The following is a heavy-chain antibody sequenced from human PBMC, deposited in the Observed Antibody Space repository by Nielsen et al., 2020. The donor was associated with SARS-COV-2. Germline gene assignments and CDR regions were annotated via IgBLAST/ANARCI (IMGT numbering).Heavy chain of an antibody. Sequence: GGSLRLSCAASGFTFSNYWMSWVRQAPGKGLEWVANVKEDGSQKYYVDSVKGRFTISRDDAKNSLYLQMNSLRAEDTALYYCAKETYYYDSSGYPRHGGFDYWGQGTLVTVSS. D-gene: IGHD3-22*01. J-gene: IGHJ4*02. CDR2: VKEDGSQK. CDR3: AKETYYYDSSGYPRHGGFDY. V-gene: IGHV3-7*03. CDR1: GFTFSNYW.